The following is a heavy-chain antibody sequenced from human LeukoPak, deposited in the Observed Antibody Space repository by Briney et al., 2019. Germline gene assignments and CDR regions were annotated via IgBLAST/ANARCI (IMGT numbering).Heavy chain of an antibody. CDR1: GFTFSDYY. Sequence: PGGSLRLSCAASGFTFSDYYMSWIRQAPGKGLEWVSYISSSGSTIYYADSVKGQFTISRDNAKNSLYLQMNSLRAEDTAVYYCARAFWSGNNFDYWGQGTLVTVSS. D-gene: IGHD3-3*01. CDR3: ARAFWSGNNFDY. J-gene: IGHJ4*02. CDR2: ISSSGSTI. V-gene: IGHV3-11*01.